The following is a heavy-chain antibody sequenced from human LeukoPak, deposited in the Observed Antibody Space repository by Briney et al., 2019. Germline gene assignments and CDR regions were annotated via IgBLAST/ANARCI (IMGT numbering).Heavy chain of an antibody. CDR2: ISGSGHRT. CDR1: GFTFSSYG. Sequence: GGSLRLSCAASGFTFSSYGVSWVRQAPGKGLEWVSGISGSGHRTYYADSVKGRFTISRDNSKSTLYLQMNSLRAEDTAVYYCAKRVFGSSFDPWGQGTLVTVSS. D-gene: IGHD3-16*01. CDR3: AKRVFGSSFDP. V-gene: IGHV3-23*01. J-gene: IGHJ5*02.